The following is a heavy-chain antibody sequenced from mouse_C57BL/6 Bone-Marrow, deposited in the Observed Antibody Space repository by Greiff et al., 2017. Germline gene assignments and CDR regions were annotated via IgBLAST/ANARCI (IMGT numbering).Heavy chain of an antibody. CDR2: IYPRSGNT. Sequence: VQLQQSGAELARPGASVKLSCKASGYTFTSYGIGWVKQRTGQGLEWIGKIYPRSGNTNYNEKFKGKATLTADKSSSKAYMELRSLTTEDSAVYFCARDDYYGSSYHYWYFDVWGTGTTVTVSS. CDR3: ARDDYYGSSYHYWYFDV. CDR1: GYTFTSYG. J-gene: IGHJ1*03. V-gene: IGHV1-81*01. D-gene: IGHD1-1*01.